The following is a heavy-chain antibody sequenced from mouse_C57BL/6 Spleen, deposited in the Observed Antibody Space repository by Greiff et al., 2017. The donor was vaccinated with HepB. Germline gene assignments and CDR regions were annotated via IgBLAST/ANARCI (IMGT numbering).Heavy chain of an antibody. D-gene: IGHD2-5*01. Sequence: DVQLVESGGGLVKPGGSLKLSCAASGFTFSSYAMSWVRQTPEKRLEWVATISDGGSYTYYPENVKGRFTISRDNAKNNLYLQMSHLKSEDTAMYYCARDGSHYEFAYWGQGTLVTVSA. CDR1: GFTFSSYA. J-gene: IGHJ3*01. CDR2: ISDGGSYT. CDR3: ARDGSHYEFAY. V-gene: IGHV5-4*01.